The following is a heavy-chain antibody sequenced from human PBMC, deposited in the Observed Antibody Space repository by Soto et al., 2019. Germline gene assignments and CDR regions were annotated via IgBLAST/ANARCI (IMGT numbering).Heavy chain of an antibody. CDR3: AKEQIVVVAAGWFDP. D-gene: IGHD2-15*01. CDR1: GFTFSSYS. V-gene: IGHV3-23*01. J-gene: IGHJ5*02. CDR2: ISGSGGST. Sequence: GGSLRLSCAASGFTFSSYSMNWVRQAPGKGLEWVSAISGSGGSTYYADSVKGRFTISRDNSKNTLYLQMNSLRAEDTAVYYCAKEQIVVVAAGWFDPWGQGTLVTVSS.